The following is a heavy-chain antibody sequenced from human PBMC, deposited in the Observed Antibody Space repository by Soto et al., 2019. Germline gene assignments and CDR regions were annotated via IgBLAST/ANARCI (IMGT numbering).Heavy chain of an antibody. J-gene: IGHJ5*02. CDR1: GFTFDDYA. Sequence: GGSLRLSCAASGFTFDDYAMHWVRQAPGKGLEWVSGISWNSGSIGYADSVKGRFTISRDNAKNSLYLQMNSLRAEDTALYYCALELGGSGWSAGENWFDPWGQGTLVTVSS. V-gene: IGHV3-9*01. CDR3: ALELGGSGWSAGENWFDP. D-gene: IGHD6-19*01. CDR2: ISWNSGSI.